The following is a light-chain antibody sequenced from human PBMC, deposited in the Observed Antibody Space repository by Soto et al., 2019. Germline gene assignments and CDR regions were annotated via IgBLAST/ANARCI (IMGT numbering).Light chain of an antibody. Sequence: EIVMTQSPATLSVSPGERATLSCRASQSVSSNLAWYQQKPGQAPRLLIYGASTRATGIPARFSGSGSGTEFTLTISSLQSEDFAVYYCKQYNNWPPWTFAQGTKVKIK. V-gene: IGKV3-15*01. J-gene: IGKJ1*01. CDR1: QSVSSN. CDR3: KQYNNWPPWT. CDR2: GAS.